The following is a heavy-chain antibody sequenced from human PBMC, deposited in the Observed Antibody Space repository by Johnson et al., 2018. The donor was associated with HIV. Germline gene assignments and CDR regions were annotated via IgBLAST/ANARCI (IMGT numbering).Heavy chain of an antibody. CDR3: ARWGVVTPHAFDI. D-gene: IGHD4-23*01. V-gene: IGHV3-66*02. CDR2: IYSGGST. J-gene: IGHJ3*02. CDR1: GFTVSSNY. Sequence: VQLVESGGGLVQPGGSLLLSCAASGFTVSSNYMSWVRQAPGKGLEWVLVIYSGGSTYYADPVKGRFTISRDNSKNTLYLQMNSLRAEDTAVYYCARWGVVTPHAFDIWGQGTMVTVSS.